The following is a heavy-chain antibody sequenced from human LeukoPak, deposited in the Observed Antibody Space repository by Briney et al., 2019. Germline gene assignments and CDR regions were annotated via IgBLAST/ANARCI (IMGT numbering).Heavy chain of an antibody. V-gene: IGHV3-64*01. D-gene: IGHD3-16*01. J-gene: IGHJ4*02. Sequence: GGSLRLSCAASGFTFSSYAMHWVRQAPGKGLEYVSAISSNGGSTYYANSVKGRFTISRDNSKNTLYLQMGSLRAEDMAVYYCARVAPTHDFDYWGQGTLVTVSS. CDR3: ARVAPTHDFDY. CDR1: GFTFSSYA. CDR2: ISSNGGST.